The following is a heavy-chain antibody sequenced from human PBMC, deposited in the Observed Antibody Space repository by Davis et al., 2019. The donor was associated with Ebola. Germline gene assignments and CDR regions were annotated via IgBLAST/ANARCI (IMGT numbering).Heavy chain of an antibody. Sequence: GESLKISCAASGFSFRTYDMHWVRQATGKGLEWVSAIGTAGDTYYPGSVKGRFTISREKAKNSLYLQMNSLRGEDTAVYYCARAGFGEIYFDYWGQGTLVTVSS. J-gene: IGHJ4*02. CDR1: GFSFRTYD. D-gene: IGHD3-10*01. V-gene: IGHV3-13*01. CDR2: IGTAGDT. CDR3: ARAGFGEIYFDY.